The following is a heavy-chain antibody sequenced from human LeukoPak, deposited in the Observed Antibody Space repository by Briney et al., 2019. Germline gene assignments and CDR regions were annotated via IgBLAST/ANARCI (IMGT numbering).Heavy chain of an antibody. J-gene: IGHJ3*02. D-gene: IGHD3-16*01. CDR1: GGSISSGGYY. Sequence: KASQTLSLTCTVSGGSISSGGYYWSWIRQHPGKGLEWIGYIYYSGSTYYNPSLKSRVTISVDTSKNQFSLKLSPVTAADTAVYYCARCGLRVLWGGPAFDIWGQGTMVTVSS. V-gene: IGHV4-31*03. CDR2: IYYSGST. CDR3: ARCGLRVLWGGPAFDI.